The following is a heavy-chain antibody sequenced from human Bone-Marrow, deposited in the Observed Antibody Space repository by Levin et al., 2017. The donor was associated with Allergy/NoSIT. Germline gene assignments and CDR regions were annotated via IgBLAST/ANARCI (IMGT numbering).Heavy chain of an antibody. CDR2: ISAYNGNT. CDR1: GYTFTSYG. CDR3: ARGGYYGSGSYPEGPLGLRPPYFDY. J-gene: IGHJ4*02. Sequence: WASVKVSCKASGYTFTSYGISWVRQAPGQGLEWMGWISAYNGNTNYAQKLQGRVTMTTDTSTSTAYMELRSLRSDDTAVYYCARGGYYGSGSYPEGPLGLRPPYFDYWGQGTLVTVSS. D-gene: IGHD3-10*01. V-gene: IGHV1-18*01.